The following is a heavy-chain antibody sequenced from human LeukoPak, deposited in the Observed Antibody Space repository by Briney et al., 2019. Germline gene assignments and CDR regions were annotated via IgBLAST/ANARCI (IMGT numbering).Heavy chain of an antibody. D-gene: IGHD2-21*02. CDR1: GYTLTELS. Sequence: GATVKVSCKVSGYTLTELSMHWVRQPPGKGLEWMGGINPEDGETIYARKFQGRVTMTEDTSTDTAYMELSSLRSEDTAVYYCTTDRSYCAGDCYVWFDPWGQGTLVTVSP. J-gene: IGHJ5*02. CDR3: TTDRSYCAGDCYVWFDP. CDR2: INPEDGET. V-gene: IGHV1-24*01.